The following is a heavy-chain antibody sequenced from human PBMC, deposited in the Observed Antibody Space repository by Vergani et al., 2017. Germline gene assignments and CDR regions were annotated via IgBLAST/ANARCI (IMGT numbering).Heavy chain of an antibody. V-gene: IGHV4-34*01. Sequence: QVQLQQWGAGLLKPSETLSLTCAVYGGSFSGYYWSWIRQPPGKGLEWIGEINHSGSTNYNPSLKSRVTISVDTSKNQFSLKLSSVTAADAAVYDCASEARITGTTWFDPWGQGTLVTVSS. CDR2: INHSGST. CDR1: GGSFSGYY. CDR3: ASEARITGTTWFDP. J-gene: IGHJ5*02. D-gene: IGHD1-20*01.